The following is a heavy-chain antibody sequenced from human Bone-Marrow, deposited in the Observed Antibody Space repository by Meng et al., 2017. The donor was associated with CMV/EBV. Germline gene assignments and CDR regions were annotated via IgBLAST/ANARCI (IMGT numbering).Heavy chain of an antibody. CDR1: GFTFSSYA. V-gene: IGHV3-23*01. CDR2: ISGSGGST. Sequence: GESLKISCAASGFTFSSYAMSWVRQAPGKGLEWVSAISGSGGSTYYADSVKGRFTISRDNSKNTLYLQMNSLRAEDTAVYYCAKLSGSHDYWGQGTLVTVSS. D-gene: IGHD1-26*01. J-gene: IGHJ4*02. CDR3: AKLSGSHDY.